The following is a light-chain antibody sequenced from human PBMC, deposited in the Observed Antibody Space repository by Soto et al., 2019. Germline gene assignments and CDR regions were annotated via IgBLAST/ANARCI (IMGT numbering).Light chain of an antibody. J-gene: IGKJ4*01. CDR2: EAS. V-gene: IGKV1-33*01. Sequence: DIPMTQSPSSLSVSVGDRVTITAQARQAISNYLNWYQQKTGKAHKLLIYEASNLETGVPSRFSGSRSGTDFAFSISGLQPESIATYYCQQFDSLLFTFGGGTSVEFK. CDR1: QAISNY. CDR3: QQFDSLLFT.